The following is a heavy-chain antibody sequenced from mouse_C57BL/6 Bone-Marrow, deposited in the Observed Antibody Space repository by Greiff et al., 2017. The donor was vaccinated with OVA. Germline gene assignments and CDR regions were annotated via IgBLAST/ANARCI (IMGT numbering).Heavy chain of an antibody. V-gene: IGHV1-4*01. Sequence: QVQLQQSGAELARPGASVKMSCKASGYTFTSYTMHWVKQRPGQGLEWIGYINPSSGYTKYNQKFKDKATLTADKSSSTAYMQLSSLTSDDSAVYYCAGEGDGDNGWFAYWGQGTRVTVSA. CDR1: GYTFTSYT. J-gene: IGHJ3*01. CDR3: AGEGDGDNGWFAY. CDR2: INPSSGYT. D-gene: IGHD2-13*01.